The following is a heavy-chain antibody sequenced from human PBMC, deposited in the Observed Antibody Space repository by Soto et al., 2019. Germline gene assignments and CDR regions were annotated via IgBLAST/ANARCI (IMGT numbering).Heavy chain of an antibody. CDR1: GDSCSDHY. D-gene: IGHD6-19*01. V-gene: IGHV1-2*04. Sequence: QVHLVQSGAEVKRSGASVTVSCKASGDSCSDHYINWVRQAPGQGLQWMGCINPKSGDRRYAELFRGLVFMTRDTSISTAYMEVSGLKTDDTAVYFCARGAEVGLEVAACDHWGQGTLVTVSA. J-gene: IGHJ4*02. CDR3: ARGAEVGLEVAACDH. CDR2: INPKSGDR.